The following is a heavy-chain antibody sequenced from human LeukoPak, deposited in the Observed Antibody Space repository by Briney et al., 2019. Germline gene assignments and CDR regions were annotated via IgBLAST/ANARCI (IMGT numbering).Heavy chain of an antibody. CDR3: AKDISRAVGDYYDSSGYYTGYYFDY. J-gene: IGHJ4*02. CDR2: ISWNSGSI. D-gene: IGHD3-22*01. Sequence: GGSLRLSCAASGFTFDGYAMHWVRQAPGKGLEWVSGISWNSGSIGYADSVKGRFTISRDNAKNSLYLQMNSLRAEDTALYYCAKDISRAVGDYYDSSGYYTGYYFDYWGQGTLVTVSS. CDR1: GFTFDGYA. V-gene: IGHV3-9*01.